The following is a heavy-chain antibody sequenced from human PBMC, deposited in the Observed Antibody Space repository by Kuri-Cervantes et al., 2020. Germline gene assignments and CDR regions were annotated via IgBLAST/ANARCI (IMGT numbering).Heavy chain of an antibody. V-gene: IGHV1-8*01. CDR1: GYTFTSYD. CDR3: ATRFLWFGELQPGYWFDP. D-gene: IGHD3-10*01. Sequence: ASVKVSCKASGYTFTSYDINWVRQATGQGLEWMGWMNPNSGDTGYAQKFQGRVTMTRNTSISTAYMELSSLRSEDTAVYYCATRFLWFGELQPGYWFDPWGQGTLVTVSS. J-gene: IGHJ5*02. CDR2: MNPNSGDT.